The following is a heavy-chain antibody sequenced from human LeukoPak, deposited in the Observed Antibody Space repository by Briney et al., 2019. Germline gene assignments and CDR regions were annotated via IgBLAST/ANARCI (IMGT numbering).Heavy chain of an antibody. CDR3: ASASSESYYWGLDY. CDR2: ISSDGKSI. V-gene: IGHV3-74*01. J-gene: IGHJ4*02. CDR1: GFNIGSYW. D-gene: IGHD3-10*01. Sequence: GGSLRLSCAASGFNIGSYWMNWVRQGPVKGLVWVARISSDGKSISYADSVKGRFTISRDNSKNTLYLQMDSLRAEDTAVYYCASASSESYYWGLDYWGQGTLVTVSS.